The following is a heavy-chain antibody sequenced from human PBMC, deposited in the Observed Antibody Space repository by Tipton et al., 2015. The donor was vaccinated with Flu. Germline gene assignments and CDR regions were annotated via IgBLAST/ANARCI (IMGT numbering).Heavy chain of an antibody. Sequence: TLSLTCAVSDYSIISAYYWGWIRQPPGKGLEWIGNVYHSGVSYNPSLKARVTISQDRSKNHFSLKVRSVSAADTAIYYCVTIEGAFEAGHCVGTNCWINSWGQGTLVTVSP. CDR3: VTIEGAFEAGHCVGTNCWINS. D-gene: IGHD2-2*01. V-gene: IGHV4-38-2*01. J-gene: IGHJ4*02. CDR1: DYSIISAYY. CDR2: VYHSGV.